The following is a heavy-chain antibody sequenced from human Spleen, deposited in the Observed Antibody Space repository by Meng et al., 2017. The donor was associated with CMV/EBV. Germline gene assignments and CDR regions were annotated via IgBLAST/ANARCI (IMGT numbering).Heavy chain of an antibody. D-gene: IGHD2-2*01. CDR1: GFTFGDYA. CDR2: IRSKAYGGTT. V-gene: IGHV3-49*04. CDR3: TRERDIVVVPAAIFVFYGMDV. Sequence: GGSLRLSCTASGFTFGDYAMSWVRQAPGKGLEWVGFIRSKAYGGTTEYAASVKGRFTISRDDSKSIAYLQMNSLKTEDTAVYYCTRERDIVVVPAAIFVFYGMDVWGQGTTVTVSS. J-gene: IGHJ6*02.